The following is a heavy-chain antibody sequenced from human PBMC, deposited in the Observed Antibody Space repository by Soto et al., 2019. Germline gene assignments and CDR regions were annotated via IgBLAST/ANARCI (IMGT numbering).Heavy chain of an antibody. J-gene: IGHJ3*02. CDR3: ARRGVANSRDAFDI. Sequence: QVQLVQSGAVLKKPGTSVKVSCEVSGGTFSNYAITWVRQAPGQGLEWLGGAIPVYGSTNYAQKFQGRVTITAGESATTTFMELSSLRSDDTAVYYCARRGVANSRDAFDIWGQGTLVTVS. CDR2: AIPVYGST. V-gene: IGHV1-69*01. D-gene: IGHD1-26*01. CDR1: GGTFSNYA.